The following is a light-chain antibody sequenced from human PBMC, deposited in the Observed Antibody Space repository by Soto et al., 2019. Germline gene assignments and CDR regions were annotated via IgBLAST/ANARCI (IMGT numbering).Light chain of an antibody. V-gene: IGLV2-14*01. CDR2: EVS. CDR3: SSYTSSSTWV. J-gene: IGLJ3*02. CDR1: SSVVGGYNY. Sequence: QSASVSGSPGQSITISCTGTSSVVGGYNYVSWYQQHPGKAPKLMIYEVSNRPSGVSNRFSGSKSGNTASLTISGLQAEDEADYYCSSYTSSSTWVFGGGTKLTVL.